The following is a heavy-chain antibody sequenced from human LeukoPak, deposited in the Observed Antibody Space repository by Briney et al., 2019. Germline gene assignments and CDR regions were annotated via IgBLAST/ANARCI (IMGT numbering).Heavy chain of an antibody. J-gene: IGHJ4*02. D-gene: IGHD3-22*01. CDR2: ISWNSGSI. V-gene: IGHV3-9*01. CDR3: AKDPYYYDSSVFDY. Sequence: GGSLRLSCAASGFTFDDYAMHWVRQAPGKGLEWASGISWNSGSIGYADSVKGRFTISRDNAKNSLYLQMNSLRAEDTALYYCAKDPYYYDSSVFDYWGQGTLVTVSS. CDR1: GFTFDDYA.